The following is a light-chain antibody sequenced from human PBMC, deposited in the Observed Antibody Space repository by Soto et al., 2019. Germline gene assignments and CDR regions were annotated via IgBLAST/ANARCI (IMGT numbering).Light chain of an antibody. CDR3: QQYDNLPYT. V-gene: IGKV1-33*01. J-gene: IGKJ2*01. Sequence: DIQMTQSPSTLSGSVGDRVTITCRASQTISSWLAWYQQKPGKAPKILIYDASNLETGVPSRFSGSGSGTDFTFTISSLQPEDFATYFCQQYDNLPYTFGQGTKLEIK. CDR1: QTISSW. CDR2: DAS.